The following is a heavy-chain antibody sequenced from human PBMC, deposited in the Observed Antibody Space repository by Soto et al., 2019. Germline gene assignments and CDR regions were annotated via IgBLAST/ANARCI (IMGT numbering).Heavy chain of an antibody. V-gene: IGHV1-18*01. D-gene: IGHD6-19*01. CDR2: ISGSNGDT. J-gene: IGHJ4*02. Sequence: VQLVQSGAAVKESGASVKVSCKASGYTFINYGVAWVRRAPGQGPEWMGWISGSNGDTKYAQNLQNRVSLTTDTSTNTAYMELRSLRPDDTAIYFCGRGGLAVSGTYDYWGQGTLVTVSS. CDR1: GYTFINYG. CDR3: GRGGLAVSGTYDY.